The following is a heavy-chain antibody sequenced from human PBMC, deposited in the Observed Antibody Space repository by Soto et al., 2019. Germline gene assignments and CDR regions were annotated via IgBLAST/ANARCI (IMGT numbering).Heavy chain of an antibody. V-gene: IGHV3-33*01. J-gene: IGHJ3*02. CDR2: IWYDGSNK. Sequence: GGSLRLSCAASGFTFSSYGMHWVRQAPGKGLEWVAVIWYDGSNKYYADSVKGRFTISRDNSKNTLYLQMNSLRAEDTAVYYCARSGITMVRGVIILGAFDIWGQGTMVTVSS. D-gene: IGHD3-10*01. CDR3: ARSGITMVRGVIILGAFDI. CDR1: GFTFSSYG.